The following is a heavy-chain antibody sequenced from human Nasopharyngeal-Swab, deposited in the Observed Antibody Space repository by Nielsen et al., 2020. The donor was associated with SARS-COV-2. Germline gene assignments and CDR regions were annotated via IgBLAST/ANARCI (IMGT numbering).Heavy chain of an antibody. V-gene: IGHV1-46*01. D-gene: IGHD3-10*01. J-gene: IGHJ4*02. Sequence: WVRQTPGQGLEWMGIINPSGGSTSYAQKFQGRVTMTRDTSTSTVYMELSSLRSEDTAVYYCARARYYYGSGSYLNYFDYWGQGTLVTVSS. CDR2: INPSGGST. CDR3: ARARYYYGSGSYLNYFDY.